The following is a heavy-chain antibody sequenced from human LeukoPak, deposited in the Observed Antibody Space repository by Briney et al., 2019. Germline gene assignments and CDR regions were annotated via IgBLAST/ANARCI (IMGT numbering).Heavy chain of an antibody. CDR2: MSYDGSNK. CDR1: GFTFSSYA. CDR3: ARDPTSVVTSPDY. J-gene: IGHJ4*02. Sequence: GGSLRLSCAASGFTFSSYAMHWVRQAPGNGLEWVAVMSYDGSNKYYADSVRGRFTISRDNSKNTLYLRMNSLRAEDTAVYYCARDPTSVVTSPDYWGQGTLVTVSS. V-gene: IGHV3-30-3*01. D-gene: IGHD3-22*01.